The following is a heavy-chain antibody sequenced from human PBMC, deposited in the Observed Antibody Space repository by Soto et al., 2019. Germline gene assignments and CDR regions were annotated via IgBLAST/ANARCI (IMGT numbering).Heavy chain of an antibody. Sequence: PSETLSLTCAVYGASLSDNYCNWLRQPPGKGLEWIWEINNSGNTNYNPSLRSRVTISIDTSKNQLPLNLRSVSAADTAVYYCARARGEFHXWGQVTPVTVSX. CDR2: INNSGNT. CDR3: ARARGEFHX. J-gene: IGHJ5*02. CDR1: GASLSDNY. V-gene: IGHV4-34*01. D-gene: IGHD2-21*01.